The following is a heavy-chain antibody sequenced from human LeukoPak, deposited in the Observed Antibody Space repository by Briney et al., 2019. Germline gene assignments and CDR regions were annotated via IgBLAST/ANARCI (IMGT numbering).Heavy chain of an antibody. J-gene: IGHJ4*02. CDR2: ISAYNGNT. Sequence: ASVKVSCKASGYTFTSYGISWVRQAPGQGLEWMGWISAYNGNTNYAQKLQGGVTMTTDTSTSTAYMELRSLRSDDTAVYYCARAQNLWFGESLRVAYFDYWGQGTLVTVSS. CDR3: ARAQNLWFGESLRVAYFDY. D-gene: IGHD3-10*01. CDR1: GYTFTSYG. V-gene: IGHV1-18*01.